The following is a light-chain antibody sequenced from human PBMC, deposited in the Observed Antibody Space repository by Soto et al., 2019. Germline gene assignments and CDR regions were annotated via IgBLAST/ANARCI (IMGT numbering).Light chain of an antibody. Sequence: AIQMTQSPSSLSASLGDRVTITCRASQDIRDELGWYQQKPGEAPKLLIYGASSLQSGVPARFTGSGSGTDFTLTISSLQPEDFATFYCLQDYNYPRTFGQGTRV. CDR3: LQDYNYPRT. V-gene: IGKV1-6*01. CDR1: QDIRDE. CDR2: GAS. J-gene: IGKJ1*01.